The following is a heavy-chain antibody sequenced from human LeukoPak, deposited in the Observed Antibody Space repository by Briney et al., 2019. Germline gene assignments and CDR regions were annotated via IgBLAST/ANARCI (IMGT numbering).Heavy chain of an antibody. D-gene: IGHD1-26*01. V-gene: IGHV1-2*02. J-gene: IGHJ4*02. Sequence: ASVKVSCKASGYTFTGYYMHWVRQAPGQGLEWMRWINPNSGGTNYAQKFQDRVTMTRDTSISTAYMELSRLRSDDTATYYCARGQVGGGAIFDYWGQGTLVTVSS. CDR2: INPNSGGT. CDR3: ARGQVGGGAIFDY. CDR1: GYTFTGYY.